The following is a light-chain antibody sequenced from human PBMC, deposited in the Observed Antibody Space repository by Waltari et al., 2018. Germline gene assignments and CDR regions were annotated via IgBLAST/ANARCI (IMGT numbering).Light chain of an antibody. V-gene: IGLV2-11*01. Sequence: QSALTQPRSVSGSPGQSVTISCTGPSSDVGAYNYVSWYQQHPGKAPKLVIYEVGKRPSGVPDRFSGSKSGNTASLTISGLQAEDEADYYCCSHAGSSVVFGGGTKLTVL. CDR1: SSDVGAYNY. J-gene: IGLJ2*01. CDR2: EVG. CDR3: CSHAGSSVV.